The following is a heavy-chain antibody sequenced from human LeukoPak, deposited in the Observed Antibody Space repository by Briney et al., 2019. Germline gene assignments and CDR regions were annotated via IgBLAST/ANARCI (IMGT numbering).Heavy chain of an antibody. V-gene: IGHV1-69*13. CDR3: ARVGSYGDSSAEYFQH. CDR1: GGTFSSYA. Sequence: ASVKVSCKASGGTFSSYAISWVRQAPGRGLEWMGGIIPIFGTANYAQKFQGRVTITADESTSTAYMELSSLRSEDTAVYYCARVGSYGDSSAEYFQHWGQGTLVTVSS. J-gene: IGHJ1*01. CDR2: IIPIFGTA. D-gene: IGHD4-17*01.